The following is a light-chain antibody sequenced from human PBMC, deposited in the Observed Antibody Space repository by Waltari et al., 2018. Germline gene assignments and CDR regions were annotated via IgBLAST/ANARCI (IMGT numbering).Light chain of an antibody. CDR3: SSYSSTSSLFV. J-gene: IGLJ1*01. V-gene: IGLV2-14*03. CDR2: DVT. CDR1: TSEVGYFNY. Sequence: QSALTQPASVSGSPGQSITISCTGTTSEVGYFNYVSWYQQHPGKAPKLMIYDVTHRPSGVSNRFSGSRSGNTASLTISGLQAEDEADYYCSSYSSTSSLFVFGTGTKVTVL.